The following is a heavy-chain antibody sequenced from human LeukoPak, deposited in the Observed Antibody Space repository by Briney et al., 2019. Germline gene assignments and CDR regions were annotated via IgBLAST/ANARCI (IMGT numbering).Heavy chain of an antibody. D-gene: IGHD1-14*01. CDR2: IFYSGST. Sequence: SETLSLTCTVSGASISHDYHFWRWLRQPPERGLEVIGYIFYSGSTYYNASLRSRVTISIDTSKTQFSPSLSSVTAADTAVYYCARLEEPDAGADYWGQGALVTVSS. CDR3: ARLEEPDAGADY. CDR1: GASISHDYHF. V-gene: IGHV4-30-4*01. J-gene: IGHJ4*02.